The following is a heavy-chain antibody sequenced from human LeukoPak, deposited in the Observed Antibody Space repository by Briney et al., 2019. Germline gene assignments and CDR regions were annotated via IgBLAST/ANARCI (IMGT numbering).Heavy chain of an antibody. CDR2: ISGSGGST. CDR1: GFTFSSYA. Sequence: GGSLRLACAASGFTFSSYAMSWVRQAPGKGLEWDSAISGSGGSTYYADSVKGRFTISRDNSKHTLYLQMNSLRAEDTAVYYCAKVRETRCRSSWYYFDYWGQGTLVTVSS. V-gene: IGHV3-23*01. D-gene: IGHD6-13*01. CDR3: AKVRETRCRSSWYYFDY. J-gene: IGHJ4*02.